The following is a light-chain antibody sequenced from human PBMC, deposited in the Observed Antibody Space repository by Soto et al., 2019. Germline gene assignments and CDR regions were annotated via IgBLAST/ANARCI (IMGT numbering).Light chain of an antibody. Sequence: DIQMTQSPSTLSASVGDRVTITCRASQNINSWLAWFQQKPGKAPKVLIYTASSLESGVPSRFSGSGSGTEFTLTISSLQPDDFATYYCQQYDSYSWTFGQGTKVEIK. V-gene: IGKV1-5*03. J-gene: IGKJ1*01. CDR3: QQYDSYSWT. CDR2: TAS. CDR1: QNINSW.